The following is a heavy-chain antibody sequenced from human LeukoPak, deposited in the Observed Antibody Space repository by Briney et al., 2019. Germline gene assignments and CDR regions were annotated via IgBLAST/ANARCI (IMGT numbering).Heavy chain of an antibody. CDR1: GYTFTGYY. CDR3: AREDIVVVPAAVDY. Sequence: ASVKVSCKASGYTFTGYYMHWVRQAPGQGLEWMGWINPNSGGTNYAQKFQGRVTMTRDTSISTAYMELSRLRSDDTAAYYCAREDIVVVPAAVDYWGQGTLVTVSS. J-gene: IGHJ4*02. V-gene: IGHV1-2*02. D-gene: IGHD2-2*01. CDR2: INPNSGGT.